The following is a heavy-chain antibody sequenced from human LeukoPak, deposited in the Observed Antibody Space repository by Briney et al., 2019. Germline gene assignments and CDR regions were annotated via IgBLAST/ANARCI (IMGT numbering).Heavy chain of an antibody. Sequence: PRASVKVSCKASGYTFTSHYMHWVRQAPGQGLEWMGIINPSGGSTSYAQKFQGRVTMTRDTSTSTVYMELSSLRSEDTAVYYCARDNSVGDIAWWFDPWGQGTLVTVSS. J-gene: IGHJ5*02. CDR2: INPSGGST. D-gene: IGHD3-16*02. CDR3: ARDNSVGDIAWWFDP. CDR1: GYTFTSHY. V-gene: IGHV1-46*01.